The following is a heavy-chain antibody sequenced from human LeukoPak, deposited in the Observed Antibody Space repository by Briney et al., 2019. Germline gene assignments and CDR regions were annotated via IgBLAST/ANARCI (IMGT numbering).Heavy chain of an antibody. CDR1: GGSISSSNYY. CDR2: IYYSGST. CDR3: ARQSDKYCTGGSCYPRHFDY. Sequence: SETLSLTCTVSGGSISSSNYYWGWIRQPPGKGLEWIGTIYYSGSTYYNPSLRSRVTISVDTSKNQFSLNLASVTAADTAVYYCARQSDKYCTGGSCYPRHFDYWGQGTLVTVSS. J-gene: IGHJ4*02. D-gene: IGHD2-15*01. V-gene: IGHV4-39*01.